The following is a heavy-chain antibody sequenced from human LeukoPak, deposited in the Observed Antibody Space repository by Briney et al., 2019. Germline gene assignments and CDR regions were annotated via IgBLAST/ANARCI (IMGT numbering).Heavy chain of an antibody. CDR2: IYYSGST. D-gene: IGHD3-16*01. CDR1: GGSISSSSYY. Sequence: SETLSLTCTVSGGSISSSSYYWGWIRRPPGKGLEWIGSIYYSGSTYYNPSLKSRVTISVDTSKNQFSLKLSSVTAADTAVYYCARTYYDYVWGSYDWGQGTLVTVSS. V-gene: IGHV4-39*01. CDR3: ARTYYDYVWGSYD. J-gene: IGHJ4*02.